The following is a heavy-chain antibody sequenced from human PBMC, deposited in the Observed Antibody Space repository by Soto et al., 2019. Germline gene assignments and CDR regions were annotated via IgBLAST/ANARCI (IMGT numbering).Heavy chain of an antibody. D-gene: IGHD1-7*01. CDR1: GFTFSSYG. Sequence: QVQLVESGGGVVQPGRSLRLSCAASGFTFSSYGMHWVRQAPGKGLEWVAVISYDGSNKYYADSVKGRFNISRDNSKNTLYLQMNSLRAEDTAVYYGAKTSGAELDYWVQGTLVTVSS. J-gene: IGHJ4*02. CDR2: ISYDGSNK. CDR3: AKTSGAELDY. V-gene: IGHV3-30*18.